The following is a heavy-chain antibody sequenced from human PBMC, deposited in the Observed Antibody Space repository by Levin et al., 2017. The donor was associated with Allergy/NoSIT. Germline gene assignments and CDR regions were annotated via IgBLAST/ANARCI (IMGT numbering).Heavy chain of an antibody. CDR1: GFTVSSNY. CDR3: ALGKGDAFDI. J-gene: IGHJ3*02. V-gene: IGHV3-66*01. CDR2: IYSGGST. Sequence: GESLKISCAASGFTVSSNYMSWVRQAPGKGLEWVSVIYSGGSTYYADSVKGRFTISRDNSKNTLYLQMNSLRAEDTAVYYCALGKGDAFDIWGQGTMVTVSS.